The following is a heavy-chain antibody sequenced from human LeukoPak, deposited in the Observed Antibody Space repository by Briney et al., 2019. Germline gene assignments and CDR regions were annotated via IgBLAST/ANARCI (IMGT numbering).Heavy chain of an antibody. D-gene: IGHD6-19*01. CDR1: GYTFTSYG. V-gene: IGHV1-18*01. J-gene: IGHJ6*02. CDR3: ARERAVAANYYYGMDV. CDR2: ISAYNGNT. Sequence: ASVKVSCKGSGYTFTSYGISWVRQAPGQGLQWMGWISAYNGNTEYPQKLQGRVTMTTDTSTSTAYMELRSLKSDDTAVYYCARERAVAANYYYGMDVWGQGTTVTVSS.